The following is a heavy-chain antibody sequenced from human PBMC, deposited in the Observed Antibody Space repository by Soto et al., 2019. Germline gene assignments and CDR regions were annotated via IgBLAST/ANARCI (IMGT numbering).Heavy chain of an antibody. D-gene: IGHD3-3*01. CDR1: GYTFTGYY. V-gene: IGHV1-2*04. J-gene: IGHJ6*03. Sequence: GASVKVSCKASGYTFTGYYMHWVRQAPGQGLEWMGWINPNSGGTNYAQKFQGWVTMTRDTSISTAYMELSRLRSDDTAVYYCAREYYDFWSGYQNKYYYYYMDVWGKGTTVTVSS. CDR3: AREYYDFWSGYQNKYYYYYMDV. CDR2: INPNSGGT.